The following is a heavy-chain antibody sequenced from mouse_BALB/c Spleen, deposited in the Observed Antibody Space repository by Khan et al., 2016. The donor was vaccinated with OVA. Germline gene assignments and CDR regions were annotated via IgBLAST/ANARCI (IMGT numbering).Heavy chain of an antibody. Sequence: QMQLEESGPGLVAPSQSLSITCTVSGFSLTDYGVSWIRQPPGKGLEWLGVIWGGGSTYYNSALKSRLSISKDNSKSQVFIKMSSLQTDDTAMYYCAKGVWSYYYALDYWGQGTSVTVSS. CDR1: GFSLTDYG. J-gene: IGHJ4*01. CDR3: AKGVWSYYYALDY. CDR2: IWGGGST. V-gene: IGHV2-6-5*01.